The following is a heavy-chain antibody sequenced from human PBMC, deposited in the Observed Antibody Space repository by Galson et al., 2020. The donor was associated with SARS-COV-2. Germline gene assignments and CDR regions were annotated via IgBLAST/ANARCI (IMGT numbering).Heavy chain of an antibody. V-gene: IGHV3-30*02. D-gene: IGHD6-19*01. CDR2: LWYDGSNE. CDR1: VFIFTTHA. Sequence: GGSLRLSCSASVFIFTTHAMHWIRQAPGNGLEWVAFLWYDGSNEEYADSVKGRFTISRDNFKNTVYLQMNSLRPEDTAVYYCAKEPPGSGWRLAAWGQGTLVTVSS. CDR3: AKEPPGSGWRLAA. J-gene: IGHJ5*02.